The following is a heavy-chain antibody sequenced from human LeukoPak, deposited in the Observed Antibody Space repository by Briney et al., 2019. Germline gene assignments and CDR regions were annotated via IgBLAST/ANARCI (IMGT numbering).Heavy chain of an antibody. D-gene: IGHD3-16*01. V-gene: IGHV1-18*01. CDR1: GYTFTSYG. CDR3: ARDIVLITFGGVGMDV. Sequence: VSVKVSCKASGYTFTSYGISWVRQAPGQGLEWMGWISAYNGNTNYAQKLQGRVTMTTDTSTSTAYMELRSLRSDDTAVYYCARDIVLITFGGVGMDVWGQGTTVTVSS. J-gene: IGHJ6*02. CDR2: ISAYNGNT.